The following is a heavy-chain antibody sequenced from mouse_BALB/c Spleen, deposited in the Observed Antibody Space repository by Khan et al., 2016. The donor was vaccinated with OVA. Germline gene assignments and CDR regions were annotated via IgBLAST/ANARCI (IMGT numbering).Heavy chain of an antibody. J-gene: IGHJ3*01. V-gene: IGHV1-4*01. D-gene: IGHD2-14*01. Sequence: QVQLKQSGAELARPGASVKMSCKASGYTFTSYTIHWIKERPGQGLEWIGYINPSNGYTNYNQKFKDTATLTTDKSSTTAYLQLSSLPSDDAAVYNGVRDGAYHRNDGWFSYWGQGTLVTVSA. CDR2: INPSNGYT. CDR3: VRDGAYHRNDGWFSY. CDR1: GYTFTSYT.